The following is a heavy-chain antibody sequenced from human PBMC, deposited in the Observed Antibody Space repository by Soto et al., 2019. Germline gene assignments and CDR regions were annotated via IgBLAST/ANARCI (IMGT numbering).Heavy chain of an antibody. CDR1: GYTFTGHY. CDR2: IGPESGAT. Sequence: ASVKVSCKASGYTFTGHYIHWVRQAPEQGPEWMGEIGPESGATRYAQKFQGRVTMTRDTSITTVYMELKNLSPDNTAVYYCGRGRSGQIVVFYWGQGTPVTVSS. D-gene: IGHD1-26*01. V-gene: IGHV1-2*02. CDR3: GRGRSGQIVVFY. J-gene: IGHJ4*02.